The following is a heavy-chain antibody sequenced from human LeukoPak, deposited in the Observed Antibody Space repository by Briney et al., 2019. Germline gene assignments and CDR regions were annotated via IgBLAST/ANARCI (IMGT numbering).Heavy chain of an antibody. CDR1: GFTSSSYA. CDR2: ISASGGVT. CDR3: ATISGSFEYLDY. Sequence: GGSLRLSCAASGFTSSSYAMSWVRQAPGKGLEWVSGISASGGVTYSAESVRGRFIISRDNSKNTLYLQMNSLRVDDTAAYYCATISGSFEYLDYWGQGTLVTVSS. D-gene: IGHD1-26*01. J-gene: IGHJ4*02. V-gene: IGHV3-23*01.